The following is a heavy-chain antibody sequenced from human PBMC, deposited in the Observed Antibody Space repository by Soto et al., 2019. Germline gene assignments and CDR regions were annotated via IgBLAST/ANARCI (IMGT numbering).Heavy chain of an antibody. Sequence: PSETLSLTCTVSGGSISSGDYYWSWIRQPPGKGLEWIGYIYYSGSTYYNPSLKSRVTMTRDTSTSTVYMDLSSLTSEDTAVYYCAREENCSDGICYSEYFQRWGQGTLVTVSS. V-gene: IGHV4-30-4*02. D-gene: IGHD2-15*01. CDR2: IYYSGST. CDR1: GGSISSGDYY. CDR3: AREENCSDGICYSEYFQR. J-gene: IGHJ1*01.